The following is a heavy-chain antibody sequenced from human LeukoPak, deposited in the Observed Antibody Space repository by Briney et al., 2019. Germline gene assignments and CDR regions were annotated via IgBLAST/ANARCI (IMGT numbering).Heavy chain of an antibody. V-gene: IGHV4-39*01. Sequence: SETLSLTCTVSGGSISSSSYYWGWIRQPPGKGLEWIGSIYYSGSTYYNPSLKSRVTISVDTSKNQFSLKLSSVTAADTAAYYCAREAIAAKHGDYWGQGTLVTVSS. CDR3: AREAIAAKHGDY. CDR1: GGSISSSSYY. CDR2: IYYSGST. J-gene: IGHJ4*02. D-gene: IGHD6-13*01.